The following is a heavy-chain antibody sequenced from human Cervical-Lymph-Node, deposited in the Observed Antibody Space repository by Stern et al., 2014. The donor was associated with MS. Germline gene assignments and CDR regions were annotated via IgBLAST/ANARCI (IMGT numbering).Heavy chain of an antibody. V-gene: IGHV1-58*02. CDR3: ASERYTYYDDQRPPGGFDP. Sequence: QLVESGPEVKKPGTSVKVSCKASGITFSHSAIQWLRQARGQRPEWIGWVDAFNGDVNYAPRFQERVTITRDMSTSTVYMELRSLKSEDTAIYYCASERYTYYDDQRPPGGFDPWGQGTLVTVSS. J-gene: IGHJ5*02. CDR1: GITFSHSA. CDR2: VDAFNGDV. D-gene: IGHD5-18*01.